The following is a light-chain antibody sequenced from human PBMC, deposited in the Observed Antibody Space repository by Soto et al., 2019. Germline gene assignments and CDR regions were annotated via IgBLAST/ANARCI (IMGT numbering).Light chain of an antibody. J-gene: IGLJ2*01. V-gene: IGLV1-40*01. Sequence: QSVLTQPPSVSGAPGQTVTISCTGSTSNLGAGYDVHWYQQLPGTAPKLLIYININRPSGVPDRVSGSKSGTSASLAITGLRAEDEDDSYCQSYDTMLSGPGVFGGGTKLTVL. CDR2: INI. CDR3: QSYDTMLSGPGV. CDR1: TSNLGAGYD.